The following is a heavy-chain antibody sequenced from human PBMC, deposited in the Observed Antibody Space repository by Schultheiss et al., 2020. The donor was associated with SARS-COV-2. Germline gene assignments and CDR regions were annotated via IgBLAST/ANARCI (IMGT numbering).Heavy chain of an antibody. CDR1: GGSISSGDYY. CDR3: ARDAFAGGSTSGHY. D-gene: IGHD2-2*01. V-gene: IGHV4-30-4*01. CDR2: IYYSGST. Sequence: SETLSLTCTVSGGSISSGDYYWSWIRQPPGKGLEWIGYIYYSGSTYYNPSLKSRVTISVDTSKNQFSLKLSSVTAADTAVYYCARDAFAGGSTSGHYWGQGTLGTVSS. J-gene: IGHJ4*02.